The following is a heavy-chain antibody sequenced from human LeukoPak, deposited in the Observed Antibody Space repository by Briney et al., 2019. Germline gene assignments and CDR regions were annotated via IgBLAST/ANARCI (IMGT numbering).Heavy chain of an antibody. J-gene: IGHJ4*02. D-gene: IGHD3-22*01. V-gene: IGHV3-23*01. CDR2: ISGSGGST. CDR3: AKDYGSGYYYSDY. Sequence: GGSLRLSCAASGFTFSSYAMSWVRQAPGKGLEWVSAISGSGGSTYYADSVKGWFTISRDNSKNTLYLQMNSLRAEDTAVYYCAKDYGSGYYYSDYWGQGTLVTVSS. CDR1: GFTFSSYA.